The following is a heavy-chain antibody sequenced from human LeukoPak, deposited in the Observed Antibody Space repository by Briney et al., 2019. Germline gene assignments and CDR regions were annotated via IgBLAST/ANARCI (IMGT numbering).Heavy chain of an antibody. V-gene: IGHV4-4*07. D-gene: IGHD6-13*01. Sequence: SETLSLTCTVSGGSISSYYWSWIRQPAGKGLEWIGRIYTSGSTNYNPSLKSRVTMSVDTSKNQFSPKLSSVTAADTAVYYCARGIAAAAPADYFDYWGQGTLVTVSS. CDR1: GGSISSYY. CDR2: IYTSGST. J-gene: IGHJ4*02. CDR3: ARGIAAAAPADYFDY.